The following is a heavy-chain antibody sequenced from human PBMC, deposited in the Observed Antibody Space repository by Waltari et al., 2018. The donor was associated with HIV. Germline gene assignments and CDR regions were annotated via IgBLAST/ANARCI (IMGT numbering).Heavy chain of an antibody. J-gene: IGHJ4*02. CDR1: GFPFSSYA. CDR3: AKDKVVVPAAFLGY. Sequence: EVQLLESGGGLVQPGGSLRLSCAASGFPFSSYAMSWVRQAPGKGLEWVSAISGSGGSTYYADSVKGRFTISRDNSKNTLYLQMNSLRAEDTAVYYCAKDKVVVPAAFLGYWGQGTLVTVSS. D-gene: IGHD2-2*01. V-gene: IGHV3-23*01. CDR2: ISGSGGST.